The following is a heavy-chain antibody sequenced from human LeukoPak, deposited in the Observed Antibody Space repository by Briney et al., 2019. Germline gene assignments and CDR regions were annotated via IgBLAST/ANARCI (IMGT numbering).Heavy chain of an antibody. Sequence: GGSLRLSCAASGFTFTNYWMTWVRQAPGKGLEWVANIKPDGSDKNYVDSVKGRFTISRDNAKNSLYLQMDSLRAEDTAMYYCARRGGGSSNMDVWGEGTTVTVSS. CDR1: GFTFTNYW. V-gene: IGHV3-7*03. CDR2: IKPDGSDK. CDR3: ARRGGGSSNMDV. J-gene: IGHJ6*04. D-gene: IGHD6-13*01.